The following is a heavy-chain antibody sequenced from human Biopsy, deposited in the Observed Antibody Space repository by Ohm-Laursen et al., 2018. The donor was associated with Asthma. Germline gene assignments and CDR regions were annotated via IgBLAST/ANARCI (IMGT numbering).Heavy chain of an antibody. CDR1: GFAVSRDH. Sequence: SLRLSCAASGFAVSRDHMFWVRQAPRKGLEWVSVIYSGGTSHTADSVRGRFTISRDYSKHTLYLQMHSLRAEDTAVYYCARGDSSNWSHYYFDYWGQGTLVTVSS. CDR2: IYSGGTS. J-gene: IGHJ4*02. V-gene: IGHV3-53*01. CDR3: ARGDSSNWSHYYFDY. D-gene: IGHD3-22*01.